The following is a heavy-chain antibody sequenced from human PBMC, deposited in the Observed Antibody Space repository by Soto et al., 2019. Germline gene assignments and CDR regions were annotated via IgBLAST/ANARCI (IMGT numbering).Heavy chain of an antibody. CDR1: GGSISPYY. J-gene: IGHJ4*02. Sequence: QVQLQESGPGLVKPSETLSLTCSVSGGSISPYYWSWLRQPPGKGLEWIGYIYYSGSTEHNASLKSRVTMSVDTSKNQFALKLSSVTAADTAVYYCARDKGSHFDLWGQGTLVTATS. V-gene: IGHV4-59*01. CDR3: ARDKGSHFDL. CDR2: IYYSGST.